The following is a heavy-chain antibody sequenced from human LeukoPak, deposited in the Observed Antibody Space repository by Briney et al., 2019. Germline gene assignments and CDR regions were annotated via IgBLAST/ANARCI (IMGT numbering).Heavy chain of an antibody. J-gene: IGHJ5*02. CDR3: AKGSSGYFADL. V-gene: IGHV3-23*01. Sequence: PGGSLRLSCAASGFIFNNYGLLWVRQAPGKGLEWVSAISNDGGGTQYADFVEGRFTISRDNSKNTLFLQMSSLRAEDTALYYCAKGSSGYFADLWGQGTVVTVSA. D-gene: IGHD3-22*01. CDR2: ISNDGGGT. CDR1: GFIFNNYG.